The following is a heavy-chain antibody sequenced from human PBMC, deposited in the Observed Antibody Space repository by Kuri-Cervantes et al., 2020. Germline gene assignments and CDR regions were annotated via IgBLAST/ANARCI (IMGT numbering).Heavy chain of an antibody. CDR3: ARVVTIFGVDNIGHDY. Sequence: SVKVSCKASGYTFTYRYLHWVRQAPGQGLEWMGGIIPIFGTANYAQKFQGRVTITADKSTSTAYMELSSLRSEDTAVYYCARVVTIFGVDNIGHDYWGQGTLVTVSS. CDR1: GYTFTYRY. D-gene: IGHD3-3*01. J-gene: IGHJ4*02. CDR2: IIPIFGTA. V-gene: IGHV1-69*06.